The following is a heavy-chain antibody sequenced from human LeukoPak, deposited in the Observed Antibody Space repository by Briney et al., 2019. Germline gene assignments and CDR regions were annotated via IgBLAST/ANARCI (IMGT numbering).Heavy chain of an antibody. CDR3: ARDRGPIAAAAIDY. D-gene: IGHD6-13*01. CDR1: GGSIGSSTW. CDR2: IYHSGST. V-gene: IGHV4-4*02. J-gene: IGHJ4*02. Sequence: SGTLSLTCAVSGGSIGSSTWWSWVRQPPGKGLEWIGEIYHSGSTNYNPSLKSRVTISVDKSKNQFSLKLSSVTAADTAVYYCARDRGPIAAAAIDYWGQGTLVTISS.